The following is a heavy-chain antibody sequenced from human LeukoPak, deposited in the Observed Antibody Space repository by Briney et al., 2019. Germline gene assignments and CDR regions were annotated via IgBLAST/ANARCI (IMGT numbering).Heavy chain of an antibody. CDR1: GYTFTSYD. CDR3: ARGGYSYGYITPPDY. V-gene: IGHV1-8*01. Sequence: ASVTVSCKASGYTFTSYDINWVRQATGQGLEWMGWMNPNSGNTGYAQKFQGRVTMTRNTSISTAYMERSSLRSEDTAVYYCARGGYSYGYITPPDYWGQGTLVTVSS. D-gene: IGHD5-18*01. CDR2: MNPNSGNT. J-gene: IGHJ4*02.